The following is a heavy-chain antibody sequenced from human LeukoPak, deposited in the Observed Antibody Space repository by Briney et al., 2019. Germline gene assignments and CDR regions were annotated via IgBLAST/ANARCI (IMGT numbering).Heavy chain of an antibody. Sequence: SETLSLTCTVSGGSISSYYWSWIRQPPGKGLEWIGYIYYSGSTNYNPSLKSRVTISVDTSKNQFSLKLSSVTAADTAVYYCARGGGSYYDFDYRGQGTLVTVSS. CDR1: GGSISSYY. CDR2: IYYSGST. J-gene: IGHJ4*02. D-gene: IGHD1-26*01. CDR3: ARGGGSYYDFDY. V-gene: IGHV4-59*01.